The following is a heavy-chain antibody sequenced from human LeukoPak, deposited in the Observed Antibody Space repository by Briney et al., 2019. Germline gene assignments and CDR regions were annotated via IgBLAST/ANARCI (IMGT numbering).Heavy chain of an antibody. CDR1: GYTFTSYG. Sequence: GASVKVSCKASGYTFTSYGMSWVRPAPGQGLEGMGWINAYNGNTNYAQKLQGRVTMTTDTSTSTAYMELRSLRSDDTAVYYCARVKTNYYGSGSSVYYYYYMDVWGKGTTVTVSS. CDR3: ARVKTNYYGSGSSVYYYYYMDV. D-gene: IGHD3-10*01. V-gene: IGHV1-18*01. J-gene: IGHJ6*03. CDR2: INAYNGNT.